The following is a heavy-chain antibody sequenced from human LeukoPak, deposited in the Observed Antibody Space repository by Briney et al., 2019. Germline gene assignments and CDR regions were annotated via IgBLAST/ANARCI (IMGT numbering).Heavy chain of an antibody. CDR2: ISYDGSNK. D-gene: IGHD5-18*01. CDR1: GFTFSTYG. J-gene: IGHJ4*02. Sequence: GGSLRLSCAASGFTFSTYGMHWVRQAPGKGLEWVAVISYDGSNKYYADSVKGRFTISRDNAKTSLYLQMNSLRAEDTAVYYCARDLSGVTGYTYGRGIDYWGQGTLVTVSS. CDR3: ARDLSGVTGYTYGRGIDY. V-gene: IGHV3-30*03.